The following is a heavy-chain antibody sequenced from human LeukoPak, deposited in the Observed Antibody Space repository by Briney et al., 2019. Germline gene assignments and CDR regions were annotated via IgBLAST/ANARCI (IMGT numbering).Heavy chain of an antibody. J-gene: IGHJ4*02. CDR1: GGSISSGGYS. CDR2: IYHSGST. V-gene: IGHV4-30-2*01. Sequence: SQTLSLTCAVSGGSISSGGYSWSWIRQPPGKGLEWIGYIYHSGSTYYNPSLKSRVTISVDRSKNQFSLKLSSVTAADTAVYYCARGLEGFDYWGQGTLVTVSP. CDR3: ARGLEGFDY.